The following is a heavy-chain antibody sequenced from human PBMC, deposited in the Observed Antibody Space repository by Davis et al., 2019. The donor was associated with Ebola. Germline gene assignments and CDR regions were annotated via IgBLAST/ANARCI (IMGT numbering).Heavy chain of an antibody. V-gene: IGHV4-4*02. CDR2: LSDRGAT. Sequence: PSETLSLTCAVSGDSISSHKWWSWVRQPPGKGPEWIGYLSDRGATLYNPSLQSRVTISRDTWKNEFSLELASVTAADTAVFYCARWDYYHAMDAWGQGTTVTVSS. CDR1: GDSISSHKW. CDR3: ARWDYYHAMDA. J-gene: IGHJ6*02.